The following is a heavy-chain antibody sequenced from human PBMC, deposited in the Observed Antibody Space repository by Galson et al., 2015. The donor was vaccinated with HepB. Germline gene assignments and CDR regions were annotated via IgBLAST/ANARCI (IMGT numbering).Heavy chain of an antibody. D-gene: IGHD2-15*01. CDR1: GFEFSFSHFG. Sequence: SLRLSCAASGFEFSFSHFGMHWVRQAPGKGLEWLAIIWYDGSNTYYADSVKGRFTISRDNSKNMLFLQMNSLRVEDTAVYYCVRGWYGKTRGPFDYWGQGTLVTVSS. J-gene: IGHJ4*02. CDR3: VRGWYGKTRGPFDY. CDR2: IWYDGSNT. V-gene: IGHV3-33*01.